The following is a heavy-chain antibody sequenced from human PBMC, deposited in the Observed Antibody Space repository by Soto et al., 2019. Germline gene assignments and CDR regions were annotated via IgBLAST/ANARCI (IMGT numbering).Heavy chain of an antibody. CDR2: IYYSGST. J-gene: IGHJ6*02. V-gene: IGHV4-39*01. Sequence: QLQLQESGPGLVKPSETLSLTCTVSGGSISSSSYYWGWIRQPPGKGLEWIGSIYYSGSTYYNPSLKSRVTISVDTSKNQFSLKLSSVTAADTAVYYCASPARKRPYYYYGMDVWGQGTTVTVSS. CDR1: GGSISSSSYY. CDR3: ASPARKRPYYYYGMDV.